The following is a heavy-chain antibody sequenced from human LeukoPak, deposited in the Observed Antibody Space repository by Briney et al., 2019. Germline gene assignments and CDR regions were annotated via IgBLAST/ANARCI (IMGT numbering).Heavy chain of an antibody. CDR1: GYTFTSYG. J-gene: IGHJ4*02. V-gene: IGHV1-18*01. Sequence: ASVKVSCKASGYTFTSYGISWVRQAPGQGLEWMGWISAYNGNTNYAQKLQGRVTMTTDTSTSTAYMELRSLRSDDTAVYYCARVMPFYCSRTSCYVGGGFDYWGQGTLVTVSS. D-gene: IGHD2-2*01. CDR2: ISAYNGNT. CDR3: ARVMPFYCSRTSCYVGGGFDY.